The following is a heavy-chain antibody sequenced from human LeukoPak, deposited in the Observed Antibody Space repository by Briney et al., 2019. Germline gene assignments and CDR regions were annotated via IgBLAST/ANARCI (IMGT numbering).Heavy chain of an antibody. CDR1: GDSISSYY. CDR3: ARVRHGWLDP. CDR2: MYYTGRT. V-gene: IGHV4-59*01. D-gene: IGHD3-16*01. J-gene: IGHJ5*02. Sequence: SETLSLTCTVSGDSISSYYWSCIRQPPGKGLEWIGYMYYTGRTNYNPPLTSRLTISVDTSKNQFSLKLGSVTAADTAVYYCARVRHGWLDPWGQGTLVTVSS.